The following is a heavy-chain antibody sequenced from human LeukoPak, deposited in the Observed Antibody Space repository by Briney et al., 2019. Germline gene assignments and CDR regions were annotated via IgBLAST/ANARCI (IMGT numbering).Heavy chain of an antibody. D-gene: IGHD3-22*01. V-gene: IGHV3-21*01. J-gene: IGHJ6*02. CDR2: ISSSSSYI. CDR3: ARWSVVRTRLEYYYYGMDV. CDR1: GFTFSNYA. Sequence: GGSLRLSCAASGFTFSNYAMTWVRQAPGKGLEWVSSISSSSSYIYYADSVKGRFTISRDNAKNSLYLQMNSLRAEDTAVYYCARWSVVRTRLEYYYYGMDVWGQGTTVTVSS.